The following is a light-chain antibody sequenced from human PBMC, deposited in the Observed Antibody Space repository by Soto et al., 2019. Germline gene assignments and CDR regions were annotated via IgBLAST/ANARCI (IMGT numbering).Light chain of an antibody. CDR3: QDYGTSAPWT. V-gene: IGKV3-20*01. CDR1: QNIRGNE. CDR2: RGS. J-gene: IGKJ1*01. Sequence: EVVLTQSPGTLSLSPGERATLSCGASQNIRGNELAWSQQKPGQAPRLLIYRGSSRATGIPDRFSGRGSGTDFTLTISRLEPEDFAVYYYQDYGTSAPWTFGQGTKVEIK.